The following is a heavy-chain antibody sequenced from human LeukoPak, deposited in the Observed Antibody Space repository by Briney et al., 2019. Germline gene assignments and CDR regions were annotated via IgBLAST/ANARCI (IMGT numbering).Heavy chain of an antibody. CDR2: NYCSGST. Sequence: SETLSLTCTISGGSISSYYWSWIRQPPGKGLEWIGYNYCSGSTNYNPSLKSRVTISVDTSKNQFSLKLSSVTAADTAVYYCARLYSGYDSRDAFDIWGQGTMVTVSS. V-gene: IGHV4-59*08. CDR3: ARLYSGYDSRDAFDI. D-gene: IGHD5-12*01. CDR1: GGSISSYY. J-gene: IGHJ3*02.